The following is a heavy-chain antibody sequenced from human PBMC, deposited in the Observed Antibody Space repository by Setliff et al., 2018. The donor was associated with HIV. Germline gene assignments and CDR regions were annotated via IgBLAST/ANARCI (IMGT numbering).Heavy chain of an antibody. CDR1: GYTFTTYG. Sequence: GASVKVSCKASGYTFTTYGITWVRQAPGQGLEWMGWIGTDNGNTNYAKKFKGRVTMTTDTSTSIAYMELKSLRSEDTAVYYCARDHHSGRGSNFPWYSDLWGRGTLVTVSS. D-gene: IGHD1-26*01. V-gene: IGHV1-18*01. CDR2: IGTDNGNT. J-gene: IGHJ2*01. CDR3: ARDHHSGRGSNFPWYSDL.